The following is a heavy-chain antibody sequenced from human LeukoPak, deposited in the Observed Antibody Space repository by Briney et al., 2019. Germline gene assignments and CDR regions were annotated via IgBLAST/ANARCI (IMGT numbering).Heavy chain of an antibody. CDR3: VRGVSYYGSGIPFDF. D-gene: IGHD3-10*01. J-gene: IGHJ4*02. CDR1: GYTFTSFA. V-gene: IGHV1-3*04. CDR2: INTGNGNT. Sequence: APVKVSCKASGYTFTSFAIHWVRQAPGQRLEWMGWINTGNGNTRYSQKFQGRVTITRDTSASTAYIELSSLRAEDTAVYYCVRGVSYYGSGIPFDFWGQGTLVTISS.